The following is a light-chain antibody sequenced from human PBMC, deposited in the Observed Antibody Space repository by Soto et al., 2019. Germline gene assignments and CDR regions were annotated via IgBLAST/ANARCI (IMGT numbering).Light chain of an antibody. CDR3: QQRSNWPPIT. CDR2: TAS. CDR1: QDINKW. Sequence: DIQVTQFPSSVSASVGDRVTITCRASQDINKWLAWYQQKPGLAPNLVIYTASRLHGGGPSRFSGSASGTDFTLTISSLQPEDFAVYYCQQRSNWPPITFGQGTRLEIK. V-gene: IGKV1-12*01. J-gene: IGKJ5*01.